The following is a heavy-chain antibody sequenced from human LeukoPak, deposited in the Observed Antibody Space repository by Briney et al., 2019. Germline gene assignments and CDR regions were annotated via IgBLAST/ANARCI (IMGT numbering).Heavy chain of an antibody. V-gene: IGHV3-21*01. J-gene: IGHJ4*02. CDR2: ISRSSSYI. Sequence: GGSLRLSCAASGFTFSSSAMNWVRQAPGKGLEWVSSISRSSSYIHYADSVKGRFTISRDNAKNSLYLQMNSLRAEDTAVYYCARDKVGATDLGDYFDYWGQGTLVTVSS. CDR3: ARDKVGATDLGDYFDY. D-gene: IGHD1-26*01. CDR1: GFTFSSSA.